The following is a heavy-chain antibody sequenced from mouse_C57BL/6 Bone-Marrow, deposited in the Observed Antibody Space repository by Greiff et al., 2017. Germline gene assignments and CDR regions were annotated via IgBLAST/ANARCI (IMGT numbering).Heavy chain of an antibody. J-gene: IGHJ2*01. V-gene: IGHV1-61*01. Sequence: QVQLQQPGAELVRPGSSVKLSCKASGYTFTSYWMDWVKQRPGQGLEWIGNIYPSDSETHYNHKFKDKATLTVDKSSSTAYMQLSSLTSEDSAVYYCASGTIPYHFDYWGQGTTLTVSS. CDR1: GYTFTSYW. CDR2: IYPSDSET. D-gene: IGHD4-1*01. CDR3: ASGTIPYHFDY.